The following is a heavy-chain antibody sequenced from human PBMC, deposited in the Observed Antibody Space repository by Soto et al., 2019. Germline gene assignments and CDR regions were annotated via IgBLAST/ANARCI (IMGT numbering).Heavy chain of an antibody. CDR1: GGTFSSYA. Sequence: SVKVSCKASGGTFSSYAISWVRQAPGQGLEWMGGIIPIFGTANYAQKFQGRVTITADKSTSTAYMELSSLRSEDTAVYYCARDSDYQNWFDPWGQGTLLTVSS. J-gene: IGHJ5*02. CDR3: ARDSDYQNWFDP. V-gene: IGHV1-69*06. D-gene: IGHD3-16*01. CDR2: IIPIFGTA.